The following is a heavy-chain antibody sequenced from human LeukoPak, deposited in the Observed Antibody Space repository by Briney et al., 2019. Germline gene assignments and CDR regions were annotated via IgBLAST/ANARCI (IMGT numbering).Heavy chain of an antibody. V-gene: IGHV4-59*12. D-gene: IGHD1-7*01. J-gene: IGHJ5*02. CDR1: GGSFSGYY. CDR3: ARIITGTYFDWFDP. CDR2: IYYSGST. Sequence: SETLSLTCAVYGGSFSGYYWSWIRQPPGKGLEWIGYIYYSGSTNYNPSLKSRVTISVDTSKNQFSLKLSSVTAADTAVYYCARIITGTYFDWFDPWGQGTLVTVSS.